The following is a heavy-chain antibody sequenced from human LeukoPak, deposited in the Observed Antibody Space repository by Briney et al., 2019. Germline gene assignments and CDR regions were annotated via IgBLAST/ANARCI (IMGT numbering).Heavy chain of an antibody. V-gene: IGHV1-69*01. CDR1: GGTFSSYA. J-gene: IGHJ4*02. D-gene: IGHD5-24*01. Sequence: SVKVSCKASGGTFSSYAISWVRQAPGQGLEWMGGIIPIFGTANYAQKFQGRVTSTADESTSTAYMELSSLRSEDTAVYYCARGGEWLQFDYFDYWGQGTLVTVSS. CDR3: ARGGEWLQFDYFDY. CDR2: IIPIFGTA.